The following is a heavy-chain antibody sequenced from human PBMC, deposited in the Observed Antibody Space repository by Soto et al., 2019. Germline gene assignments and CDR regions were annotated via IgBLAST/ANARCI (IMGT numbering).Heavy chain of an antibody. V-gene: IGHV1-69*01. CDR3: ARGAAYYYYYGMDV. D-gene: IGHD3-16*01. CDR1: GGTFSSYA. J-gene: IGHJ6*02. Sequence: QVQLVQSGAEVKKPGSSVKVSCKASGGTFSSYAISWVRKAPGQGLEWMGGIIPIFGTANYAQKFQGRVTITADESTSTDYMELSSLRSEETAVYYCARGAAYYYYYGMDVWGQGTTVTVSS. CDR2: IIPIFGTA.